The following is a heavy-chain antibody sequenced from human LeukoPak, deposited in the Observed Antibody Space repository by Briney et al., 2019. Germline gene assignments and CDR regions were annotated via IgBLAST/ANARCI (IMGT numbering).Heavy chain of an antibody. V-gene: IGHV1-8*02. CDR2: MNPNSGNT. CDR3: AGGPDYYYYYYMDV. Sequence: ASVKVSCKASGYTFTGYYMHWVRQAPGQGLEWMGWMNPNSGNTGYAQKFQGRVTMTRDTSISTAYMELSSLRSEDTAVYYCAGGPDYYYYYYMDVWGKGTTVTVSS. J-gene: IGHJ6*03. CDR1: GYTFTGYY.